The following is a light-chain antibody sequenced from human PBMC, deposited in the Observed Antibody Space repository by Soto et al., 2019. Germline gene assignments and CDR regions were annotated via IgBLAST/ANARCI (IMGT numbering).Light chain of an antibody. J-gene: IGLJ3*02. V-gene: IGLV2-8*01. CDR1: SSDIGGYNY. CDR2: ANT. CDR3: QSYDRSLSGWV. Sequence: QSALTQPPSASGSPGRSVTISCTGTSSDIGGYNYVSWYQQHPGKAPKLLIYANTNRPSGVPDRFSGSKSGASASLAITGLQADDEADYYCQSYDRSLSGWVFGGGTKLTVL.